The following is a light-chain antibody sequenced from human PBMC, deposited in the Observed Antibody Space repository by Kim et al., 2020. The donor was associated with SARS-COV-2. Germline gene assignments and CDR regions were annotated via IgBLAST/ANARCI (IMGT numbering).Light chain of an antibody. Sequence: GRRVHISRSGSSSNIGRNTVNWYQRFPGTAPKLLIYTNNQCPSGFPDRFSGSKSGTSASLAISGLQSEDVAHYYCAAWDDSLNGWVFGGGTQLTVL. CDR3: AAWDDSLNGWV. CDR2: TNN. V-gene: IGLV1-44*01. J-gene: IGLJ3*02. CDR1: SSNIGRNT.